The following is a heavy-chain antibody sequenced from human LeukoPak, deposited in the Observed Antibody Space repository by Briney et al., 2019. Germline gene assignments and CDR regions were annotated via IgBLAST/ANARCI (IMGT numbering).Heavy chain of an antibody. D-gene: IGHD3-22*01. Sequence: GGSLRLSCGASGFTFSSHRMHWVRQAPGEAPAWVARISSDGTSAVYADSVRDRFTVSRDNAKSTMFLQMDSLRAEDTAVYYCVRLTFYEGRGHYPDHWGQGTLATVSS. J-gene: IGHJ4*02. CDR3: VRLTFYEGRGHYPDH. CDR1: GFTFSSHR. V-gene: IGHV3-74*01. CDR2: ISSDGTSA.